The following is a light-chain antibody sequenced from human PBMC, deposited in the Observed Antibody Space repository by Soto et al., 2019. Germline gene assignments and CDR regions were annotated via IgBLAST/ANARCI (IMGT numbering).Light chain of an antibody. V-gene: IGKV3-20*01. CDR2: GAS. CDR3: QQYGTSPLYT. Sequence: EAVLTQSPGTLSLSPGERATLSCRASQSLSSSYLAWYQQKPGQAPRLLIYGASIRATGIADRFSGSGSGTDFTLTISRLEPEDFAVYYCQQYGTSPLYTFGQGTKLEIK. J-gene: IGKJ2*01. CDR1: QSLSSSY.